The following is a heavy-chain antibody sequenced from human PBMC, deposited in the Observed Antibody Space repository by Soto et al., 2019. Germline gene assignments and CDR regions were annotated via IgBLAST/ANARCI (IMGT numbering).Heavy chain of an antibody. D-gene: IGHD5-18*01. CDR1: GYTFYSHS. J-gene: IGHJ6*02. CDR3: ARCIQGDYYYGMDV. V-gene: IGHV1-18*01. CDR2: INADYGNT. Sequence: QAQLVQSGAEVRKPGASVKVSCKASGYTFYSHSISWVRQAPGQGLEWMGRINADYGNTQYAQKFRGRVTMTTDTSTTTVYMELTILRSDDTAVYYFARCIQGDYYYGMDVWGQGTTVTVSS.